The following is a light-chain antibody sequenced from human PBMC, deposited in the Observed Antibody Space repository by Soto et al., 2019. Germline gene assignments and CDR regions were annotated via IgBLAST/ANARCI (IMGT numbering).Light chain of an antibody. V-gene: IGKV1-5*03. CDR3: QQYKGYWT. J-gene: IGKJ1*01. CDR2: EAS. CDR1: QSVSGS. Sequence: DIQMTQSPSTLSASVGDRVTITCRASQSVSGSLAWYQQKPGKAPKLLIYEASNLKSGVPSRFSGSGSGTAYTLTIRRLQPDDVASYYCQQYKGYWTFGQGTRVEIK.